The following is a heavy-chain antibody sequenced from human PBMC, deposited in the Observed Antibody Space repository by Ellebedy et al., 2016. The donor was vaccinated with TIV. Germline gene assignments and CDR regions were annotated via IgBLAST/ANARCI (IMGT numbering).Heavy chain of an antibody. V-gene: IGHV3-7*01. CDR1: GFTFSTYW. CDR2: IKQDGSEK. CDR3: ARDGVTTRFSLFDY. J-gene: IGHJ4*02. Sequence: PGGSLRLSCAASGFTFSTYWMNWVRQAPGKGLEWGANIKQDGSEKNYVDSVKGRFTISRDNAKNSLYLQMNSLRVEDTAVYYCARDGVTTRFSLFDYWGQGTLVTVSS. D-gene: IGHD4-11*01.